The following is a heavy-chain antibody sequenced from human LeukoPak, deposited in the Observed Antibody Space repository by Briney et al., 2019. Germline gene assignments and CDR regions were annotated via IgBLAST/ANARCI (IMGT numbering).Heavy chain of an antibody. J-gene: IGHJ5*02. D-gene: IGHD3-3*01. CDR2: INPNSGGT. V-gene: IGHV1-2*02. Sequence: ASVKVSCKASGYTFTGYYMHWVRQAPGQGLEWMGWINPNSGGTNYAPKFQGRVTMTRDTSISTAYMELSRLRSDDTAVYYCARVIGDYDFWSGYYWFDPWGQRTLVTVSS. CDR3: ARVIGDYDFWSGYYWFDP. CDR1: GYTFTGYY.